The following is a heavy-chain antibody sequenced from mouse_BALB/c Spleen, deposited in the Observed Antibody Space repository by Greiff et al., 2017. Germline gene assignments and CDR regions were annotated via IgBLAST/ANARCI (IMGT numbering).Heavy chain of an antibody. V-gene: IGHV2-2*02. J-gene: IGHJ1*01. CDR2: IWSGGST. Sequence: QVQLKESGPGLVAPSQSLSITCTVSGFSLTSYGVHWVRQPPGKGLEWLGVIWSGGSTDYNAAFISRLSISKDNSKSQVFFKMNSLQANDTAIYYCARSPTPYWYFDVWGAGTTVTVSS. CDR1: GFSLTSYG. CDR3: ARSPTPYWYFDV.